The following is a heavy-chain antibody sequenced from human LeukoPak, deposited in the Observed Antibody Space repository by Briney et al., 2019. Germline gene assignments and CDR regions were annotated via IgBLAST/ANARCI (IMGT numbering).Heavy chain of an antibody. Sequence: SETLSLTCTVYGGSFSGYYWSWIRQPPGKGLEWIGEINHSGSTNYNPSLKSRVTISVDTSKNQFSLKLSSVTAADTAVYYCRDYYYYYGMDVWGQGTTVTVSS. V-gene: IGHV4-34*01. J-gene: IGHJ6*02. CDR2: INHSGST. CDR1: GGSFSGYY. CDR3: RDYYYYYGMDV.